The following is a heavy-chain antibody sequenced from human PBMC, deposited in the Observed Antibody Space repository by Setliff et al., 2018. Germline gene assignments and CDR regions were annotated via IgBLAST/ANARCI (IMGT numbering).Heavy chain of an antibody. D-gene: IGHD3-10*01. CDR2: VYSGGSP. J-gene: IGHJ1*01. Sequence: PSETLSLTCKVSGDSMIGYYWSWIRQPPGKGLDWIGYVYSGGSPNYSPSFKSRLTMSVDTSKNQFSLKLTSVTAADTAVYYCARVDFTMIQGVLGLWGQGTLVTVS. CDR3: ARVDFTMIQGVLGL. CDR1: GDSMIGYY. V-gene: IGHV4-59*12.